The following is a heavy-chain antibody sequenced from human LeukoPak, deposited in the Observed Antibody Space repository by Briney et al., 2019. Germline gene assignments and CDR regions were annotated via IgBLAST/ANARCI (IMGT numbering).Heavy chain of an antibody. CDR2: IYYSGST. CDR3: ARVTRSGSYCYYYGMDV. Sequence: SETLSLTCTVSGGSISSYYWSWIRQPPGKGLEWIGYIYYSGSTNYNPSLKSRVTISVDTSKNQFSLKLSSVTAADTAVYYCARVTRSGSYCYYYGMDVWGQGTTVTVSS. J-gene: IGHJ6*02. D-gene: IGHD1-26*01. CDR1: GGSISSYY. V-gene: IGHV4-59*01.